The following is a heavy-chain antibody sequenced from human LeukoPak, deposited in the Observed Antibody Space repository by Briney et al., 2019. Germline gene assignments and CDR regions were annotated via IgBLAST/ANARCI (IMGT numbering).Heavy chain of an antibody. CDR1: GGTFSSYA. CDR3: ASPPYYYDSSGYYSWDY. J-gene: IGHJ4*02. D-gene: IGHD3-22*01. Sequence: ASVRVSCKASGGTFSSYAISWVRQAPGQGLEWMGGIIPIFGTANYAQKFQGRVTITADESTSTAYMELSSLRSEDTAVYYCASPPYYYDSSGYYSWDYWGQGTLVTVSS. CDR2: IIPIFGTA. V-gene: IGHV1-69*13.